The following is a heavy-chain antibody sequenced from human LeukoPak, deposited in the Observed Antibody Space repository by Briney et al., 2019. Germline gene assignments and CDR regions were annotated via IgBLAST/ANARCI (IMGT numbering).Heavy chain of an antibody. D-gene: IGHD3-22*01. CDR3: ARDLSLIALTD. CDR1: GFTFSTHG. V-gene: IGHV3-23*01. CDR2: ITGSGGST. J-gene: IGHJ4*02. Sequence: GGSLRLSCAASGFTFSTHGMNWVRQGPGKGLEWVSGITGSGGSTYYADSVKGRFTISRDNSKNTVYLQMNSLRAEDTAVYYCARDLSLIALTDWGQGTLVTVSS.